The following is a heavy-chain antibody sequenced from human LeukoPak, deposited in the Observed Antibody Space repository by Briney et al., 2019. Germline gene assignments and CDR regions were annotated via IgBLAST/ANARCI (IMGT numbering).Heavy chain of an antibody. V-gene: IGHV3-30*02. CDR1: GFTFSRYG. J-gene: IGHJ6*03. D-gene: IGHD2-2*01. CDR2: IRDDGSTR. Sequence: GGSLRLSCAASGFTFSRYGLHWVRQAPGKGLEWMAFIRDDGSTRYYADSVKGRFTVSRDNSKNSLYLQMNSLRAEDTAVYYCAYCSTSCDNYYYMDVWGKGTTVTVSS. CDR3: AYCSTSCDNYYYMDV.